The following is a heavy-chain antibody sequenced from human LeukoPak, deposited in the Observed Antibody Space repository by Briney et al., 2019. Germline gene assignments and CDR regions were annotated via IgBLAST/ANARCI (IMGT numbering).Heavy chain of an antibody. CDR3: ARGGRGSPSPIDVY. CDR2: INPKSGGT. V-gene: IGHV1-2*02. D-gene: IGHD6-6*01. J-gene: IGHJ4*02. Sequence: ASVKVSCKASEYTFTGYYMHWVRPAPGQGLEWMGWINPKSGGTNYAQKFQGRVTMTRDTSVSTAYMDLSSLRSDDTAVYYCARGGRGSPSPIDVYWGQGTLVTVSS. CDR1: EYTFTGYY.